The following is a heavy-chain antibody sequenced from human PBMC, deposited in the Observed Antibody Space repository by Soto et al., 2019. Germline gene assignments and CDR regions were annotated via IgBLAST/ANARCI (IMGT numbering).Heavy chain of an antibody. D-gene: IGHD2-15*01. Sequence: PGGSLRLSCAASGFTFSSYSMNWVRQAPGKGLEWVSSISSSSSYIYYADSVKGRFTISRDNAKNSLYLQMNSLRAEDTAVYYCARAGDIVVVVAATQGYYYGMDVWGQGTTVTSP. J-gene: IGHJ6*02. CDR2: ISSSSSYI. V-gene: IGHV3-21*01. CDR1: GFTFSSYS. CDR3: ARAGDIVVVVAATQGYYYGMDV.